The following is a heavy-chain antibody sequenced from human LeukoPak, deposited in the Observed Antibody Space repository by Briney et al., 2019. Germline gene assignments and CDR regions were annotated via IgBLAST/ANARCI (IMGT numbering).Heavy chain of an antibody. CDR1: GFAFSSHS. Sequence: GGSLRLSCAASGFAFSSHSMNWVRQAPGKGLEWVAVIWYDGSNKHYADSVKGRFTISRDNSKNTLYLQMNSLRAEDTAVYYCARDQFEYSSSSSSFGMDAWGQGTTVTVSS. V-gene: IGHV3-33*08. CDR2: IWYDGSNK. D-gene: IGHD6-6*01. J-gene: IGHJ6*02. CDR3: ARDQFEYSSSSSSFGMDA.